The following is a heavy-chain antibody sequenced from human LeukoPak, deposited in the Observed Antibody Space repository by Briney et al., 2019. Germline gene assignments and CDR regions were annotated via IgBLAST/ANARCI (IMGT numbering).Heavy chain of an antibody. V-gene: IGHV3-7*01. Sequence: GGSLRLSCAASGFTFTNYWMTWVRQAPGKGPEWVANIKPDGTEKYYVDSLRGRFTISRDNAKSSLYLEMSSLRVEDTAIYYCARALTERWFDPWGQGTLVTVSS. CDR2: IKPDGTEK. CDR3: ARALTERWFDP. CDR1: GFTFTNYW. J-gene: IGHJ5*02.